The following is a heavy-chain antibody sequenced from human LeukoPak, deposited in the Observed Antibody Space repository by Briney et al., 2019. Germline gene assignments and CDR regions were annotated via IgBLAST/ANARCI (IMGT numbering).Heavy chain of an antibody. Sequence: GGSLRLSCAASGFTFSSYNMNWVRQAPGKGLEWVSYISSSSSTIYYADSVKGRFTISRDNAKNSLYLQMDSLRDEDTAVYYCASPYNSSWPGMDVWGQGTTVTVSS. CDR2: ISSSSSTI. V-gene: IGHV3-48*02. CDR1: GFTFSSYN. J-gene: IGHJ6*02. D-gene: IGHD6-13*01. CDR3: ASPYNSSWPGMDV.